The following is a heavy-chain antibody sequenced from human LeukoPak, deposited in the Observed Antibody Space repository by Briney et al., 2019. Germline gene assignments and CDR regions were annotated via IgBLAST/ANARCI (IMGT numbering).Heavy chain of an antibody. V-gene: IGHV3-7*01. CDR3: AKDATAVVGTVYMDV. Sequence: GGSLRLSYAASGFTFSSYWMSWVRQAPGKGLEWVANIKQDGSEKYYVDSVKGRFAISRDNAKNSLYLQMDSLRAEDTAVYYCAKDATAVVGTVYMDVWGKGTTVTISS. J-gene: IGHJ6*03. CDR2: IKQDGSEK. CDR1: GFTFSSYW. D-gene: IGHD6-13*01.